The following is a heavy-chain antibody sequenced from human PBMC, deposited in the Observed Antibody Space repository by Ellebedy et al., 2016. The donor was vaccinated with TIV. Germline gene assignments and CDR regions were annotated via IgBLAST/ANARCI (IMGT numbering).Heavy chain of an antibody. Sequence: GESLKISXKGSGYSFTSYWIGWVRQMPGKGLEWMGIIYPGDSDTRYSPSFQGQVTISADKSISTAYLQWSSLKASDTAMYYCARPSGYSGWDTPIDYWGQGTLVTVSS. V-gene: IGHV5-51*01. CDR3: ARPSGYSGWDTPIDY. CDR2: IYPGDSDT. D-gene: IGHD6-19*01. J-gene: IGHJ4*02. CDR1: GYSFTSYW.